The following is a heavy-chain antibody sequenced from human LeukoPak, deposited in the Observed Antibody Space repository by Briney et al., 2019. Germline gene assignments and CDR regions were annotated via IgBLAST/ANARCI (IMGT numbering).Heavy chain of an antibody. D-gene: IGHD2-8*01. CDR1: GGSISNFY. CDR3: ARLKPGVNYYYYYYMDV. Sequence: SETLSLTCTVSGGSISNFYWSWIRQPAGKGLEWIGSIYHSGSTYYNPSLKSRVTISVDTSKNQFSLKLSSVTAADTAVYYCARLKPGVNYYYYYYMDVWGKGTTVTVSS. CDR2: IYHSGST. J-gene: IGHJ6*03. V-gene: IGHV4-59*08.